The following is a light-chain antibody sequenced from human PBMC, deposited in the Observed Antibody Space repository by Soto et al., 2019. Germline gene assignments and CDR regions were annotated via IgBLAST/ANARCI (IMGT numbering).Light chain of an antibody. CDR2: DAS. CDR3: QQYGNSPGT. J-gene: IGKJ2*01. CDR1: QSVRSNY. Sequence: EIVLTQSPGTLSLSPGERATLSCRASQSVRSNYLAWYQQKSGQAPRLLIYDASGRTGGTPDRFTVSGSGTDFTLTISRLEPVDFAVYFCQQYGNSPGTFGQGTKLEIK. V-gene: IGKV3-20*01.